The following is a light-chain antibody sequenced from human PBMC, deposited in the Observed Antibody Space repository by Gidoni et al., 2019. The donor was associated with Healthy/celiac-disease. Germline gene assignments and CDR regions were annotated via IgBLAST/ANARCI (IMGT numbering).Light chain of an antibody. Sequence: EIVLTQSPGTLSLSPGERATLSCRASQSVSSSYFAWYQQKPGQAPRLLIYGASSRATGIPDMFSGSGSGTDFTLTISRLEPEDFAVYYCQQYGSSRTFGQGTKVEIK. V-gene: IGKV3-20*01. J-gene: IGKJ1*01. CDR3: QQYGSSRT. CDR2: GAS. CDR1: QSVSSSY.